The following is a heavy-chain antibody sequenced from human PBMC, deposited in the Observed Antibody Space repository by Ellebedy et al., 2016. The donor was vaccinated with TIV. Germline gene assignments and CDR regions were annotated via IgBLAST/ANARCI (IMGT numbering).Heavy chain of an antibody. V-gene: IGHV1-46*04. Sequence: AASVKVSCKASGYTFRNYYMHWVRQAPGQGLEWLGLINPSGGSTTYTQKLQGRVTINRDTSTSTVYMELSSLRSEETALYYCARSRSSGWLHTPDYWGQGTLVTVSS. CDR2: INPSGGST. CDR3: ARSRSSGWLHTPDY. CDR1: GYTFRNYY. J-gene: IGHJ4*02. D-gene: IGHD6-19*01.